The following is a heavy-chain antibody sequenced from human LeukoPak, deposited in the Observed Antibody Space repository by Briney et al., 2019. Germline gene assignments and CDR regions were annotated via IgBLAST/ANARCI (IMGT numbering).Heavy chain of an antibody. V-gene: IGHV4-61*02. CDR2: IYTSGST. CDR1: GAAVNSGAYF. J-gene: IGHJ3*01. D-gene: IGHD2/OR15-2a*01. CDR3: TRGYFYNSREAFDV. Sequence: PSETLSLTCTISGAAVNSGAYFWTWVRQPAGKGMEWIGRIYTSGSTDYNPSLKSGLTISADTSKNEFSMTLTSVSAADTAVYFCTRGYFYNSREAFDVWGQGTMVRVSS.